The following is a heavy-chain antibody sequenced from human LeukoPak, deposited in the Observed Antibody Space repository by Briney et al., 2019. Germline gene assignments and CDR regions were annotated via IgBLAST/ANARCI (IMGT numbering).Heavy chain of an antibody. CDR3: ARGADSGYSSDN. Sequence: GGSLRLSCAASGFTFSSYSMNWVRQAPGKGLEWVSSISSSSSYIYYADSVKGRITISRDNAKKSLYLQMNSLRAEDTAVYYCARGADSGYSSDNWGQGTLVSVSS. CDR1: GFTFSSYS. J-gene: IGHJ4*02. V-gene: IGHV3-21*01. CDR2: ISSSSSYI. D-gene: IGHD3-9*01.